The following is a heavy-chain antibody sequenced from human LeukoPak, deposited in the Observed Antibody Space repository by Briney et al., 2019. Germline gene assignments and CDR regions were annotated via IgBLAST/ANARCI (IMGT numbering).Heavy chain of an antibody. CDR1: GFTVSSNY. Sequence: GGSLRLSCAASGFTVSSNYMSWVRQAPGKGLEWVSVIYSGGSTYDADSVKGRFTTSRDNSKNTLYLQMNSLRAEDRAVYYCARVIDVYSNRGRTYYFDYWGQGTLVTVSS. CDR2: IYSGGST. V-gene: IGHV3-66*01. CDR3: ARVIDVYSNRGRTYYFDY. J-gene: IGHJ4*02. D-gene: IGHD4-11*01.